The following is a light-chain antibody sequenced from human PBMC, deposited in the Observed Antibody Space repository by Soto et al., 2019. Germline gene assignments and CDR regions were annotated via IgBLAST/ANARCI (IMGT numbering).Light chain of an antibody. CDR1: SSNIGAGYD. V-gene: IGLV1-40*01. Sequence: QSVLKQPPSVSGAPGQRVTISCTGTSSNIGAGYDVHWYMQLPGTAPKLLIYGNNNRPSGVPDRFSASKSGTSASLAITGLQAEDEADYYCQSYDTSLTGSVFGGGTKVTVL. J-gene: IGLJ2*01. CDR2: GNN. CDR3: QSYDTSLTGSV.